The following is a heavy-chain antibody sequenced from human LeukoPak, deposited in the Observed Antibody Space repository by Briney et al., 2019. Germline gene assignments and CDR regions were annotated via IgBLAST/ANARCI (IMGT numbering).Heavy chain of an antibody. V-gene: IGHV4-4*07. CDR3: ARVRAAGTKRYFQH. CDR2: IYTSGST. Sequence: SETLSLTCTVSGGSISSYYWSWIQQPAGKGLEWIGRIYTSGSTNYNPSLKSRVTISVDTSKNQFSLKLSSVTAADTAVYYCARVRAAGTKRYFQHWGQGTLVTVSS. D-gene: IGHD6-13*01. CDR1: GGSISSYY. J-gene: IGHJ1*01.